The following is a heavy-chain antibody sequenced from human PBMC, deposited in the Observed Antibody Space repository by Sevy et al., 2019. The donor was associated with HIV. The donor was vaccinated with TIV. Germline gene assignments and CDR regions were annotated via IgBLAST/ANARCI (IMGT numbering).Heavy chain of an antibody. CDR2: IWNDGSNK. Sequence: GGFLRLSCAASGFTFSDFGMQWVRQAPGKGLQWVAVIWNDGSNKYYADSVKGRFTTSRDNSSNTLYLQMNSLRAEDTDVYYCARDVRGEGIRPGDLDYWGQGTLVTVSS. V-gene: IGHV3-33*01. CDR1: GFTFSDFG. D-gene: IGHD3-10*02. CDR3: ARDVRGEGIRPGDLDY. J-gene: IGHJ4*02.